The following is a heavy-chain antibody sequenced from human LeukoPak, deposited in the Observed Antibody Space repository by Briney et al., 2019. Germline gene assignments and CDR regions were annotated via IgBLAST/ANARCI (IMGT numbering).Heavy chain of an antibody. D-gene: IGHD4-23*01. V-gene: IGHV3-11*04. CDR2: ISSSGSTI. CDR3: GSAQVVTHYYYYRDV. Sequence: GGSLRLSCAASGFTFSDYYMSWIRQAPGKGLEWVSYISSSGSTIYYADSVKGRFTISRDNAKNSLYLQMNSLRAEDTAVYYCGSAQVVTHYYYYRDVWGKGPRVTVPS. CDR1: GFTFSDYY. J-gene: IGHJ6*03.